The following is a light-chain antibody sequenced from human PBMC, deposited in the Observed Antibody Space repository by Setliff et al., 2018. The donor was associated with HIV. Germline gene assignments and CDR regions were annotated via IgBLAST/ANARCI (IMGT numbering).Light chain of an antibody. Sequence: QSALTQPRSVSGSPGQSVTFSCTGSSSDVGAYNYVSWYQQHPGKAPKLMIYDVTKRPSGVPDRFSGSKSGNTASLTISGLQVEDEADYYCCSYAGSYTYIFGSGTKGTVL. CDR3: CSYAGSYTYI. CDR2: DVT. V-gene: IGLV2-11*01. CDR1: SSDVGAYNY. J-gene: IGLJ1*01.